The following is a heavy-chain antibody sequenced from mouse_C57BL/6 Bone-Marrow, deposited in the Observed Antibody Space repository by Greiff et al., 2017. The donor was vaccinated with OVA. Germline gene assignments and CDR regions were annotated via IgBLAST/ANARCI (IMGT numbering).Heavy chain of an antibody. Sequence: VQLQESGPELVKPGASVKISCKASGYAFSSSWMNWVKQRPGKGLEWIGRIYPGDGDTNYNGKFKGKATLTADKSSSTAYMQLSSLSSEDSAVYFCARWGYYYGSSYYYFDYWGQGTTLTVSS. CDR3: ARWGYYYGSSYYYFDY. J-gene: IGHJ2*01. CDR2: IYPGDGDT. D-gene: IGHD1-1*01. V-gene: IGHV1-82*01. CDR1: GYAFSSSW.